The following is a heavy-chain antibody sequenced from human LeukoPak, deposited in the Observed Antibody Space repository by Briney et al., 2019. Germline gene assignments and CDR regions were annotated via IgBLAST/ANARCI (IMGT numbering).Heavy chain of an antibody. CDR3: ARVGAVAGTSPPGDY. J-gene: IGHJ4*02. CDR1: GFTFSDYV. D-gene: IGHD6-19*01. Sequence: GGSLRLSCAASGFTFSDYVTYWVRQAPGKGLEWVSVIYSGGSTYYADSVKGRFTISRDNAKNSLYLQMNSLRAEDTALYYCARVGAVAGTSPPGDYWGQGTLVTVSS. CDR2: IYSGGST. V-gene: IGHV3-66*01.